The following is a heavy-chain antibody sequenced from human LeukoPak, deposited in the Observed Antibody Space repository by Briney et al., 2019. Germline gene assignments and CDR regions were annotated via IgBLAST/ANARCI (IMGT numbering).Heavy chain of an antibody. V-gene: IGHV3-11*06. D-gene: IGHD1-1*01. CDR2: ISGSSSYI. CDR3: AKTGHNYYFDY. CDR1: GFTFSDYY. Sequence: GGSLRLSCAASGFTFSDYYMSWIRQAPGKGLEWVSSISGSSSYIYYADSVKGRFTISRDNAKNSLYLQMNSLRAEDTAVYYCAKTGHNYYFDYWGQGTLVTVSS. J-gene: IGHJ4*02.